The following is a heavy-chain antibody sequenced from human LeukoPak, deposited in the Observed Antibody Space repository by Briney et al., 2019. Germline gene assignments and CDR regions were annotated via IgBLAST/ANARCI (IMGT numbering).Heavy chain of an antibody. CDR3: ARDLVRQHFDY. V-gene: IGHV3-7*01. J-gene: IGHJ4*02. CDR1: GFTFSSYW. D-gene: IGHD2-8*02. CDR2: IKQDGSEK. Sequence: GGSLRLSCAAPGFTFSSYWMSWVRQAPGKGLEWVANIKQDGSEKYYVDSVKGRFTISRDNAKNSLYLQMNSLRAEDTAVYYCARDLVRQHFDYWGQGTLVTVSS.